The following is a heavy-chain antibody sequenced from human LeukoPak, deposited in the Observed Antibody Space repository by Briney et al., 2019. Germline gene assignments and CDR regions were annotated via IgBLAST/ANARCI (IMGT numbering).Heavy chain of an antibody. CDR2: INPNSGGA. D-gene: IGHD3-22*01. Sequence: ASVKVSCKASGYTFTVYYMHWVRQAPGQGLEWMGWINPNSGGANYAQKFQGRVTMTRDTSISTAYMELSRLRSDDTAVYYCARGGATMIVVVINWFDPWGQGTLVTVSS. J-gene: IGHJ5*02. CDR1: GYTFTVYY. V-gene: IGHV1-2*02. CDR3: ARGGATMIVVVINWFDP.